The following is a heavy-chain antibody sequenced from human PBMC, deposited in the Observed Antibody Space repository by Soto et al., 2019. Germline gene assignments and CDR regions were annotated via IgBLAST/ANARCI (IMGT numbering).Heavy chain of an antibody. CDR2: INEDGSQK. J-gene: IGHJ4*02. V-gene: IGHV3-7*04. D-gene: IGHD1-26*01. Sequence: GSLRLSCAASGFTFTDYWMSWVRQAPGRGLGWVANINEDGSQKYYVDSVKGRSTVSRDNAKNSLSLEVNSLRGEDTAFYYCARYSGSYAILDWGQGTLVTVST. CDR1: GFTFTDYW. CDR3: ARYSGSYAILD.